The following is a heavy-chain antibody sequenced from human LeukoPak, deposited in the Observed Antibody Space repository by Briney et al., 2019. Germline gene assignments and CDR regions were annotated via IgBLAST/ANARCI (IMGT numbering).Heavy chain of an antibody. CDR2: ISAYNGNT. V-gene: IGHV1-18*01. D-gene: IGHD3-9*01. Sequence: ASVKVSCKASGGTFSSYAISWVRQAPGQGLEWMGWISAYNGNTNYAQKFQGRVTITRDISASTAYMELSSLRAEDTAVYYCARDAPPNDYDFLTVYYNYYYSYGRDVWGQGPTVTVSS. J-gene: IGHJ6*02. CDR1: GGTFSSYA. CDR3: ARDAPPNDYDFLTVYYNYYYSYGRDV.